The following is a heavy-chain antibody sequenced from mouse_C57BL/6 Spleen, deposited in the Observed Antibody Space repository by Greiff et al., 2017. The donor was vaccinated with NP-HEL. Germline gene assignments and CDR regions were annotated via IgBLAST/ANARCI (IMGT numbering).Heavy chain of an antibody. V-gene: IGHV3-3*01. Sequence: EVKLQESGPSLVRPSQTLSLTCTVTGFSINSDCYWIWIRQFPGNKLEYIGYTFYSGITYYNPSLESRTYITRDTSKNQFSLKLSSVTTEDTATYYCARGQGANWVYYAMDYWGQGTSVTVSS. CDR2: TFYSGIT. D-gene: IGHD4-1*01. J-gene: IGHJ4*01. CDR1: GFSINSDCY. CDR3: ARGQGANWVYYAMDY.